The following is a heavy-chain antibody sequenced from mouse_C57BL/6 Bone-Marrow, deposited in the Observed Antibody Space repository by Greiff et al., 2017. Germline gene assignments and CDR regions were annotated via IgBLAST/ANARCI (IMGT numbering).Heavy chain of an antibody. D-gene: IGHD1-1*01. J-gene: IGHJ2*01. CDR2: IYPGSGST. Sequence: QVQLKQPGAELVKPGASVKMSCKASGYTFTSYWITWVKQRPGQGLEWIGDIYPGSGSTNYNEKFKSKATLTVDTSSSTAYMQLSSLTSEDSAVYYCAREDYYGSSYDYWGQGTTLTVSS. CDR3: AREDYYGSSYDY. CDR1: GYTFTSYW. V-gene: IGHV1-55*01.